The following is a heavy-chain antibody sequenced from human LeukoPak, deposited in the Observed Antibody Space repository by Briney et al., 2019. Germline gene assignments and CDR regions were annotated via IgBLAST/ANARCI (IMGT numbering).Heavy chain of an antibody. V-gene: IGHV3-74*01. Sequence: GGSLRLSCAASGFTFSSYWMSWVRQAPGKGLVWVSRINSDGSTTSYADSVKGRFTISRDNAKNTLYLQMNNLRAEDTAVYYCARGRGGYNGYALDCWGQGTLVTVSS. J-gene: IGHJ4*02. CDR2: INSDGSTT. CDR3: ARGRGGYNGYALDC. CDR1: GFTFSSYW. D-gene: IGHD5-12*01.